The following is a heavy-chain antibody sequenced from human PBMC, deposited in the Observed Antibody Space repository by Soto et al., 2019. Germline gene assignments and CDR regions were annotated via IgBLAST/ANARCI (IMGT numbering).Heavy chain of an antibody. J-gene: IGHJ6*02. CDR1: GYTFTNYW. CDR2: IDPSDSYT. D-gene: IGHD6-13*01. CDR3: ARSQPIAAAGYYYYHGLDV. Sequence: GESLKISCKGSGYTFTNYWISWVRQMPGKGLEWMGRIDPSDSYTKYSPSFQGHVTMSGDKSITTAYLQWSSLKASDTAIYYCARSQPIAAAGYYYYHGLDVWGQGTTVTVSS. V-gene: IGHV5-10-1*01.